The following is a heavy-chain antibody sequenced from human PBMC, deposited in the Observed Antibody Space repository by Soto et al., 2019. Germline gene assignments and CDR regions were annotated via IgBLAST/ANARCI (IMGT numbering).Heavy chain of an antibody. CDR1: GGSFSGYY. CDR2: INHSGST. D-gene: IGHD3-22*01. V-gene: IGHV4-34*01. Sequence: SETLSLTCAVYGGSFSGYYWSWIRQPPGRGLEWIGEINHSGSTNYNPSLKSRVTISVDTSKNQFSLKLSSVTAADTAVYYCARWGHYYDSSGYYSRTFDYWGQGTLVTVSS. J-gene: IGHJ4*02. CDR3: ARWGHYYDSSGYYSRTFDY.